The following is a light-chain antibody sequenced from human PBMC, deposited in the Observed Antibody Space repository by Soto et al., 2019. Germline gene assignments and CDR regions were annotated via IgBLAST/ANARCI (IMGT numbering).Light chain of an antibody. Sequence: IVMTQAPESLAVSLGERATINCKSSQSVLYSSNSKNYLGWYQQKPGQSPKLLIYWASTRESGVPDRFSGSGSGTDFTHTISSLQAEDVAVYYCQQYYSTPWTFGQGTKVEI. CDR1: QSVLYSSNSKNY. V-gene: IGKV4-1*01. CDR3: QQYYSTPWT. J-gene: IGKJ1*01. CDR2: WAS.